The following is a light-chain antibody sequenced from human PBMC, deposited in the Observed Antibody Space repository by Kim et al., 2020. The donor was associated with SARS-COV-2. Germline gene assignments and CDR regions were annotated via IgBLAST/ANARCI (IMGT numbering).Light chain of an antibody. CDR3: QVWDSPGGQQV. Sequence: PGAAAHHASEGTNHDNTGVPWYHQKAGQAPVLVVTSDGDRPSGIPERFSGSNSRTTATLTISRVEAGDEADYYCQVWDSPGGQQVFGGGTQLTVL. J-gene: IGLJ2*01. CDR2: SDG. V-gene: IGLV3-21*02. CDR1: NHDNTG.